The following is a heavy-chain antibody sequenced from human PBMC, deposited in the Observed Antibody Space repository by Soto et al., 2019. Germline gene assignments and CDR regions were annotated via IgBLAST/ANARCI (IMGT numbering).Heavy chain of an antibody. CDR1: GFPFNTYA. J-gene: IGHJ5*02. V-gene: IGHV3-23*01. Sequence: VGSLRLSCAASGFPFNTYAMSWVRQAPGKGPEWVSAISESGDNAFYADSVQGRFTISRDNSYNILYLQMNSLRAEDTALYFCAKGGYIYGLDPWGQGTLVTVSS. CDR3: AKGGYIYGLDP. CDR2: ISESGDNA. D-gene: IGHD5-18*01.